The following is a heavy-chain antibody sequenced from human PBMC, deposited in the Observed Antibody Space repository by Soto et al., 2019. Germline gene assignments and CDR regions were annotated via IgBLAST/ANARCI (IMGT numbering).Heavy chain of an antibody. CDR2: ISSSSSTI. V-gene: IGHV3-48*02. Sequence: EVQLVESGGGLVQPGGSLRLSCAASGFTFSSYSMNWVRQAPGKGLEWVSYISSSSSTINYADSVKGRFTISRDNAKNSLYLQMNSLSDEDTAVYSCARGGGIFDYWGQGTLVTVSS. CDR1: GFTFSSYS. CDR3: ARGGGIFDY. J-gene: IGHJ4*02. D-gene: IGHD3-16*01.